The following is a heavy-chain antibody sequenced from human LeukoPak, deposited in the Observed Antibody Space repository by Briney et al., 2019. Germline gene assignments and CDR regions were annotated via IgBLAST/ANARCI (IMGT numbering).Heavy chain of an antibody. J-gene: IGHJ4*02. Sequence: ASVKVSCKASGYTFTGYYMHWVRQAPGQGLEWMGWINPNSGGTNYAQKFQGRVTMTRDTSISTAYMALSRLRSDDTAVYYCARDTKGGVTYYYDSSGYSYFDYWGQGTLVTVSS. D-gene: IGHD3-22*01. CDR3: ARDTKGGVTYYYDSSGYSYFDY. CDR1: GYTFTGYY. V-gene: IGHV1-2*02. CDR2: INPNSGGT.